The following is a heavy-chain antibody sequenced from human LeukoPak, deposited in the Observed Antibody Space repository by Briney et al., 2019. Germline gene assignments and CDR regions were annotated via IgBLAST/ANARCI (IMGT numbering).Heavy chain of an antibody. CDR3: ARDKKSGESSEIDY. CDR2: INRDGSTT. J-gene: IGHJ4*02. V-gene: IGHV3-74*01. CDR1: GFTFSNYW. Sequence: GGSLRLSCAASGFTFSNYWVHWVRQAPGKGLVWDSRINRDGSTTNYADSVKGRFTVSRDNAKNTLNLQMNSLRAEDTAVYYCARDKKSGESSEIDYWGQGTLVTVSS. D-gene: IGHD3-10*01.